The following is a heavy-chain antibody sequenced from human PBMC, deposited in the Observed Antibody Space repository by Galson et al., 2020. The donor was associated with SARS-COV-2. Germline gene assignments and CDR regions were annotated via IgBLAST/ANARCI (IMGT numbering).Heavy chain of an antibody. CDR2: ISSSSYI. D-gene: IGHD6-19*01. CDR1: GFTFSSYS. J-gene: IGHJ3*02. V-gene: IGHV3-21*01. CDR3: ARNSGWHDAFDI. Sequence: GGSLRLSCAASGFTFSSYSMNWVRQAPGKGLEWVSSISSSSYIYYADSVKGRFTISRDNAKNSLYLQMNSLRAEDTAVYYCARNSGWHDAFDIWGQGTMVTVSS.